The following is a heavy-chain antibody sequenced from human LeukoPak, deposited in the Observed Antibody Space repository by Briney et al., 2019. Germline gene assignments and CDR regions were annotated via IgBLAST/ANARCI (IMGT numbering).Heavy chain of an antibody. V-gene: IGHV1-69*13. CDR2: IIPIFGTA. CDR3: ARDRGGYYDSSGYPKAFDI. D-gene: IGHD3-22*01. Sequence: SVKVSCKASGGTFSSYAISWVRQAPGQGLEWMGGIIPIFGTANYAQKFQGRVTITADESTSTAYMELSSLRSEDTAVYYCARDRGGYYDSSGYPKAFDIWGQGTMATVSS. CDR1: GGTFSSYA. J-gene: IGHJ3*02.